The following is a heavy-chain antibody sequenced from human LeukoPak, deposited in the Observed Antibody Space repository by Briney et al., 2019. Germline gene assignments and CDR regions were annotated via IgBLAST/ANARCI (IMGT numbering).Heavy chain of an antibody. CDR3: ARVVRLAAGLDS. CDR1: GFTVSSNY. D-gene: IGHD6-13*01. Sequence: GGSLRLSCAASGFTVSSNYMSWVRQAPGKGLEWVSYISSSGSTIYYADSVKGRFTISRDNAKNSLYLHLNSLRAEDTAVYYCARVVRLAAGLDSWGQGTLVTVSS. CDR2: ISSSGSTI. V-gene: IGHV3-11*01. J-gene: IGHJ5*01.